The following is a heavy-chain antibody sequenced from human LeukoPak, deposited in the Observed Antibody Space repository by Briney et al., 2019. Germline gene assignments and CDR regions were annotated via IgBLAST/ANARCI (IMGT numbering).Heavy chain of an antibody. D-gene: IGHD3-3*01. CDR2: IYYSGST. CDR1: GGSISSYY. V-gene: IGHV4-59*01. Sequence: SETLSLTCTVSGGSISSYYWSWIRQPPGKGLEWIGYIYYSGSTNYNPSLKSRVTISVETSKNQFSLKLSSVTAADTAVYYCARGYYDFWSGYYSGMGWDHWGQGTLVTVSS. CDR3: ARGYYDFWSGYYSGMGWDH. J-gene: IGHJ4*02.